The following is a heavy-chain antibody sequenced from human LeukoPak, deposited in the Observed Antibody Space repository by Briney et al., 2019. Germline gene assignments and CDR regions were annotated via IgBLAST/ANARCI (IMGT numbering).Heavy chain of an antibody. CDR1: GGSISSGGYY. Sequence: SQTLSLTCTVSGGSISSGGYYWSWIRQHPGKGLEWIGYIYYSGSTYYNPSLKSRVTISVDTSKSQFSLKLSSVTAADTAVYYCARDPPFDPPGDWHFDLWGRGTLVTVSS. D-gene: IGHD3-9*01. CDR2: IYYSGST. J-gene: IGHJ2*01. V-gene: IGHV4-31*03. CDR3: ARDPPFDPPGDWHFDL.